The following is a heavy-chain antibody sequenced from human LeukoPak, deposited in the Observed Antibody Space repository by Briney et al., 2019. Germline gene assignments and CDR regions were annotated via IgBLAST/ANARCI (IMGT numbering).Heavy chain of an antibody. CDR3: ARVPSSKLGLRNYYYYMDV. CDR1: GGSISSGCYY. D-gene: IGHD6-13*01. J-gene: IGHJ6*03. V-gene: IGHV4-61*02. Sequence: SETLSLTCTVSGGSISSGCYYWSWIRQPAGKGLEWIGRIYTSGSSNYNPSLKSRVTISVDTSRNQFSLKLSSVTAADTAVYYCARVPSSKLGLRNYYYYMDVWGKGTTVTVSS. CDR2: IYTSGSS.